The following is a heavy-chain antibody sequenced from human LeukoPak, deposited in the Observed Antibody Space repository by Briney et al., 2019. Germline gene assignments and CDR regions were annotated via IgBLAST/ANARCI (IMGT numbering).Heavy chain of an antibody. CDR1: GFTFSSYS. CDR2: ISSSSSYI. V-gene: IGHV3-21*01. CDR3: ARVLKHFPPRPYYYYYYMDV. D-gene: IGHD3-3*02. Sequence: PGGSLRLSCAASGFTFSSYSMNWVRQAPGKGLEWVSSISSSSSYIYYADSVKGRFTISRDNAKNSLYLQMNSLRAEDTAVYYCARVLKHFPPRPYYYYYYMDVRGKGTTVTVSS. J-gene: IGHJ6*03.